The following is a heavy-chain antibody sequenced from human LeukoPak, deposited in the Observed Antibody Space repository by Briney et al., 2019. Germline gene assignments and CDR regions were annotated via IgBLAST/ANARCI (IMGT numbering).Heavy chain of an antibody. D-gene: IGHD3-22*01. CDR2: ISSSSSTR. CDR3: AKDNYDSSGYYYGVRWGFAFDI. CDR1: GFTFSRYS. J-gene: IGHJ3*02. Sequence: HPGGSLRLSCAASGFTFSRYSMNWVRQAPGKGLEWVSYISSSSSTRYYADSVKGRFTISRDNSKNTLYLQMNSLRAEDTAVYYCAKDNYDSSGYYYGVRWGFAFDIWGQGTMVTVSS. V-gene: IGHV3-48*01.